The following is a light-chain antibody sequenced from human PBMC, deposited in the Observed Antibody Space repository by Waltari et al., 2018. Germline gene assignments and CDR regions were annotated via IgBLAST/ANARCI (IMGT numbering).Light chain of an antibody. J-gene: IGLJ1*01. CDR2: DVN. V-gene: IGLV2-14*03. CDR3: CSYTITTTRV. CDR1: SNDVGAFRY. Sequence: QSALIQPASVSGSPGQSITISCAGTSNDVGAFRYVSWYQHHPDRAPKVIIYDVNKRPSGVSKRFSGSKSGNTASLTISGLQPEDEADYYCCSYTITTTRVFGTGTKVTVL.